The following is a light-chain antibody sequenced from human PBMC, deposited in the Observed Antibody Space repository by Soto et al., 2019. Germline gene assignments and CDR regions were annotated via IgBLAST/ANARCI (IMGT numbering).Light chain of an antibody. Sequence: QLTQSPSALSASVRDRVSIPFRASQDVRSWLVWYQQKPGKAPKLLIYAASSLQSGVPSRFSGGGSGTHFTLTISSLQPDDFTSYFCLQYYNFSWTFGQGTKVDI. CDR1: QDVRSW. J-gene: IGKJ1*01. CDR3: LQYYNFSWT. V-gene: IGKV1-12*01. CDR2: AAS.